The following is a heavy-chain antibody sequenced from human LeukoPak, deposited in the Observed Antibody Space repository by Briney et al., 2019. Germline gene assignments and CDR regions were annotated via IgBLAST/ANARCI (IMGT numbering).Heavy chain of an antibody. Sequence: GGSLRLSCAASGFTFSSYSMNWVRQAPGKGLEWVAVISYDGSNRYYADSVKGRFTISRDNSKNTLYLQMNSLRAEDTAVYYCAKDRQWPVFFYGMDVWGKGTTVTVSS. J-gene: IGHJ6*04. CDR3: AKDRQWPVFFYGMDV. CDR1: GFTFSSYS. D-gene: IGHD6-19*01. V-gene: IGHV3-30*18. CDR2: ISYDGSNR.